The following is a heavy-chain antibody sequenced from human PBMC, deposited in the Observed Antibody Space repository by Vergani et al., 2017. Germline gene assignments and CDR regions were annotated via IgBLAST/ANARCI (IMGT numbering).Heavy chain of an antibody. CDR3: AKSWLGVGAFDI. J-gene: IGHJ3*02. CDR2: ISGSGGST. Sequence: EVQLVESGGVVVQPGGSLRLSCAASGFTFSSYAMSWVRQAPGKGLEWVSAISGSGGSTYYADSVKGRFTISRDNSKNTLYLQMNSLRAEDTAVYYCAKSWLGVGAFDIWGQGTMVTVSS. CDR1: GFTFSSYA. V-gene: IGHV3-23*04. D-gene: IGHD6-19*01.